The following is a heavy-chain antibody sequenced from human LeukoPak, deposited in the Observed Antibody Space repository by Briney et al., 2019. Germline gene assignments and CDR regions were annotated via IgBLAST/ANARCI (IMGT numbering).Heavy chain of an antibody. D-gene: IGHD6-19*01. J-gene: IGHJ5*02. CDR2: TNHSGST. CDR3: ARGSGWYFRWFDP. CDR1: GGSFSGYY. V-gene: IGHV4-34*01. Sequence: SETLSLTCAVYGGSFSGYYWSWIRQPPGKGLEWIGETNHSGSTNYNPSLKSRVTISVDTSKNQFSLKLSSVTAADTAVYYCARGSGWYFRWFDPWGQGTLVTVSS.